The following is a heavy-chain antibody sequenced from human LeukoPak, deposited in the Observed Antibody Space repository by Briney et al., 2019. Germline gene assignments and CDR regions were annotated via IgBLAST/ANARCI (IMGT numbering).Heavy chain of an antibody. D-gene: IGHD4-17*01. J-gene: IGHJ2*01. Sequence: GGSLRLSCAASGFTFSSYWMSWVRQAPGKGLEWVAVIWYDGSNKYYADSVKGRFTISRDNSKNTLYLQMNSLRAEDTAVYYCARDSGFRDGDYAGSWYFDLWGRGTLVTVSS. CDR3: ARDSGFRDGDYAGSWYFDL. CDR2: IWYDGSNK. CDR1: GFTFSSYW. V-gene: IGHV3-33*08.